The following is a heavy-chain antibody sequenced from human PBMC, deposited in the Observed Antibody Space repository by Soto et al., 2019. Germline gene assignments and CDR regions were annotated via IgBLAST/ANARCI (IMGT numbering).Heavy chain of an antibody. CDR2: IIPIFGTA. CDR1: GGTFSSYA. CDR3: TRGYKVIITDYYYGGMDV. J-gene: IGHJ6*02. D-gene: IGHD3-9*01. Sequence: QVQLVQSGAEVKKPGSSVKVSCKASGGTFSSYAISWVRQAPGQGLEWMGGIIPIFGTANYAQKFQGRATITADEFTSTAYMELGSLPSEDTAVYYCTRGYKVIITDYYYGGMDVWGQGTTVTVSS. V-gene: IGHV1-69*01.